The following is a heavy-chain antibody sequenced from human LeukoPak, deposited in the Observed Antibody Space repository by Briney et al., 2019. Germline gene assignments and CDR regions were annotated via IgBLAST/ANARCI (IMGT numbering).Heavy chain of an antibody. J-gene: IGHJ4*02. D-gene: IGHD5-12*01. V-gene: IGHV4-34*01. Sequence: SETLSLTCAVYGGSFSGYYWSWIRQPPGKGLEWIGEINHSGSTNYNPSLKSRVTISVDTSKNQFSLKLSSVTAADTAAYYCASLNSGAGRDGYKMAFDYWGQGTLVTVSS. CDR1: GGSFSGYY. CDR3: ASLNSGAGRDGYKMAFDY. CDR2: INHSGST.